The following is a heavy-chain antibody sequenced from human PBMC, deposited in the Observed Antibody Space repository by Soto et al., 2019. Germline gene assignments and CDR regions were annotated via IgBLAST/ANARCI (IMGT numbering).Heavy chain of an antibody. CDR1: GFSFGTYT. V-gene: IGHV3-23*01. CDR2: LSDSVGTT. J-gene: IGHJ4*02. Sequence: EVQLLESGGGLVQPGGSLRLSCAVSGFSFGTYTVNWVRQAPGMGLEWVSGLSDSVGTTHYAYSVKGRFTISRDKSKNTLYLQMNNLRAEDTAVYYCAKPLIGGRLQSPFDLWGQGTQVTVSS. D-gene: IGHD3-22*01. CDR3: AKPLIGGRLQSPFDL.